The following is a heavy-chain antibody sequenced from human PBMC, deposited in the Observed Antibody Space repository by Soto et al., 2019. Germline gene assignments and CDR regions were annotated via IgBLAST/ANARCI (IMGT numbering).Heavy chain of an antibody. D-gene: IGHD3-10*01. CDR1: GYTFTSYA. V-gene: IGHV1-3*01. J-gene: IGHJ4*02. CDR2: INAGNGNT. CDR3: ARNSETIYYGSGSTFDD. Sequence: EASVKVSCKASGYTFTSYAMHWVRQAPGQRLEWMGWINAGNGNTKYSQKFQGRVTITRDTSASTAYMELSSLRSEDTAVYYCARNSETIYYGSGSTFDDWGQGTLVTVSS.